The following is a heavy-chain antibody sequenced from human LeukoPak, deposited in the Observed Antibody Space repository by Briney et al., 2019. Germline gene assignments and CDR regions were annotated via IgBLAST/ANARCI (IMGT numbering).Heavy chain of an antibody. D-gene: IGHD2-2*01. J-gene: IGHJ6*04. Sequence: GGSLRLSCATSGFTFSSYAMSWVRQAPEKGLEWVSTTSGGSTYYADSVKGRFIISRDNSKSTLYLQMNSLRAEDTAVYYCAKGDCSSTTCSGFYGMDVWGRGTTVTVSS. CDR1: GFTFSSYA. CDR2: TSGGST. CDR3: AKGDCSSTTCSGFYGMDV. V-gene: IGHV3-23*01.